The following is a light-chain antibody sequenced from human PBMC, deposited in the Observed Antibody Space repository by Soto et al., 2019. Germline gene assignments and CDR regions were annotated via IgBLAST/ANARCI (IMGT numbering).Light chain of an antibody. J-gene: IGLJ1*01. V-gene: IGLV2-8*01. Sequence: QSVLTQPPSASGSPGQSVTISCTGTSSDVGGYNYVSWYQQHPGKVPKPVVYEVNKRPSGVPDRFSGSKSGNTASLTVSGLQAEDEADYYCTSYAGGNNVFGTGTKVTVL. CDR2: EVN. CDR3: TSYAGGNNV. CDR1: SSDVGGYNY.